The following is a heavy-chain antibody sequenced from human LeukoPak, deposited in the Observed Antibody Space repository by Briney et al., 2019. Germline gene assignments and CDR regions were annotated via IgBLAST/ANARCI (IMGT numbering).Heavy chain of an antibody. J-gene: IGHJ4*02. Sequence: PSETLSLTCTVSGGSISTYYWSWIRQPPGKGLECIGYIDSTGSTNYKPSLKSRVTISVDTSKNQFSLKLSSVTAADTAVYYCARAGYGDYPGYYFDYWGQGTLVTVSS. CDR1: GGSISTYY. D-gene: IGHD4-17*01. V-gene: IGHV4-59*12. CDR3: ARAGYGDYPGYYFDY. CDR2: IDSTGST.